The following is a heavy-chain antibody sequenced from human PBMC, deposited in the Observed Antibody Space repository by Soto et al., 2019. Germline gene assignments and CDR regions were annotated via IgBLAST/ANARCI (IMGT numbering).Heavy chain of an antibody. V-gene: IGHV3-23*01. D-gene: IGHD3-22*01. CDR3: AKGRGDSSGYYDY. CDR1: GFTFSSYA. J-gene: IGHJ4*02. Sequence: GGSLRLSCAASGFTFSSYAMSWVRQAPGKGLEWVSAISGSGGSTYYADSVKGRFTISRDNSKNTLYLQMNSLRAEDTAVYYGAKGRGDSSGYYDYWGQGALVTVSS. CDR2: ISGSGGST.